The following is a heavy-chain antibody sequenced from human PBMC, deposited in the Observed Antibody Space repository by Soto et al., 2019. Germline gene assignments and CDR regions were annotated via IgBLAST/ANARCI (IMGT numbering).Heavy chain of an antibody. CDR3: AKDGGFGELSYYYYYMDV. J-gene: IGHJ6*03. V-gene: IGHV3-30*18. Sequence: QVQLVESGGGVVQPGRSLRLSCAASGFTFSSYGMHWVRQAPGKGLEWVAVISYYGSNKYYADSVKGRFTISRDNSKNTLYLQMNSLRAEDTAVYYCAKDGGFGELSYYYYYMDVWGKGTTVTVSS. CDR2: ISYYGSNK. D-gene: IGHD3-10*01. CDR1: GFTFSSYG.